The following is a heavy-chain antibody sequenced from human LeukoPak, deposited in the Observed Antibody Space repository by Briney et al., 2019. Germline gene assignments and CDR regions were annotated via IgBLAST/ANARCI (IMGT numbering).Heavy chain of an antibody. CDR3: AREGGYCSGGSCYSDWYMDV. D-gene: IGHD2-15*01. CDR2: INPNNGGT. J-gene: IGHJ6*03. CDR1: GYTFTGYY. Sequence: ASVKVSCKASGYTFTGYYIHWVRQAPGQGLEWMGWINPNNGGTKYALRFQGRVSMTRDTSISTAYMELSSLTSDDTAVYYCAREGGYCSGGSCYSDWYMDVWGKGTTVTISS. V-gene: IGHV1-2*02.